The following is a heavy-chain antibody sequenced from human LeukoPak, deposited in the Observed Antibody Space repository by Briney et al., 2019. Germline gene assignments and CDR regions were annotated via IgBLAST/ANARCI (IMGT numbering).Heavy chain of an antibody. CDR2: ISDSGST. D-gene: IGHD3-22*01. CDR1: GGSISRYY. J-gene: IGHJ3*02. Sequence: SETLSLTCTVSGGSISRYYWSWIRQPPGKGLEWIGYISDSGSTNYNPSLGSRITISIDASKNQFSLMLPSVTAADTAVYYCATPGGDYDSSGYAFDIWGQGTMVTVSS. V-gene: IGHV4-59*01. CDR3: ATPGGDYDSSGYAFDI.